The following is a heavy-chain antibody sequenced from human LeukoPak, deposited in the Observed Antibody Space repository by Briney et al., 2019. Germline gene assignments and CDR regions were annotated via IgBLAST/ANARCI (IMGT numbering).Heavy chain of an antibody. D-gene: IGHD6-6*01. CDR1: GFTFSSYA. J-gene: IGHJ4*02. Sequence: GGSLRLSCAASGFTFSSYAMHWVRQAPGKGLEWVAVISYDGSNKYYADSVKGRFTISRDNSKNTLYLQMNSLRAEDTAVYYCAKGRVAARPDYFDYWGQGTLVTVSS. CDR2: ISYDGSNK. V-gene: IGHV3-30-3*01. CDR3: AKGRVAARPDYFDY.